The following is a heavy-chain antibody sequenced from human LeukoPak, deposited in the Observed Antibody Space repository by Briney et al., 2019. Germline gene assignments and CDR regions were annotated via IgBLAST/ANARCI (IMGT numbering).Heavy chain of an antibody. J-gene: IGHJ4*02. Sequence: PGGSLRLSCAASGFTFSSYAMTWVRQAPGKGLEWVSTISGSGGNTYYADSVKGRFTISRGNSKNTLYLQMNSLRAEDTALYYCAKTGSWGSSNYYFDYWGQGTLVTVSS. CDR3: AKTGSWGSSNYYFDY. CDR1: GFTFSSYA. D-gene: IGHD2-15*01. V-gene: IGHV3-23*01. CDR2: ISGSGGNT.